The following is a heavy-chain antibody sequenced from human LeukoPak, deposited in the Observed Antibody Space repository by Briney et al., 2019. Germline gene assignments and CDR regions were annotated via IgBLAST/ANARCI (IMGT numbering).Heavy chain of an antibody. CDR1: GFTFGHHG. CDR2: ISGSGGST. D-gene: IGHD6-19*01. Sequence: GTSLRLSCATSGFTFGHHGFHWVRQAPGKGLEWVSAISGSGGSTYYADSVKGRFTISRDNSKNTLYLQMNSLRAEDTAVYYCLQWLVLDYWGQGTLVTVSS. V-gene: IGHV3-23*01. CDR3: LQWLVLDY. J-gene: IGHJ4*02.